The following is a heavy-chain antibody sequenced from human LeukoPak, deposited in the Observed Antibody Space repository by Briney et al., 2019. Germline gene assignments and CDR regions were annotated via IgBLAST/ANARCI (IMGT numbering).Heavy chain of an antibody. J-gene: IGHJ4*02. CDR3: AKDSVSGFGELSV. Sequence: GGSLRLSCAASGFTFSSYSMNWVRQAPGKGLEWVAAISTTSGNIYYADSVKGRFTISRDNSKNTLYLQMNSLRAEDTAVYYCAKDSVSGFGELSVWGQGTLVTVSS. CDR1: GFTFSSYS. CDR2: ISTTSGNI. V-gene: IGHV3-21*04. D-gene: IGHD3-10*01.